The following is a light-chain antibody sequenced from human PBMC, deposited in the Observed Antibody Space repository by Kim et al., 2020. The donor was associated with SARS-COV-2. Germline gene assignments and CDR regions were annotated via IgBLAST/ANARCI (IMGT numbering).Light chain of an antibody. Sequence: PLPISCTGTSSDVGGYNYVSWYQQHPGKAPKLMIYDVSNRPSGVSNRFSGSKSGNTASLTISGLQAEDEADYYCSSYTSSSTLVLFGGGTQLTVL. CDR3: SSYTSSSTLVL. CDR2: DVS. V-gene: IGLV2-14*03. J-gene: IGLJ2*01. CDR1: SSDVGGYNY.